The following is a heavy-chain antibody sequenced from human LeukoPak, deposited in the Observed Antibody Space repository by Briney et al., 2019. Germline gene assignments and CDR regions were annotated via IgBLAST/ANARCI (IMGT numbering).Heavy chain of an antibody. Sequence: LRLSCAASGFTFNGYAMNWVRQHPGKGLEWIGYIYYSGSTYYNPSLKSRVTVSMDTSKNQFSLKLNSVSAADTAVYYCAREYRGYCSGSSCYGWFDPWGQGTLVTVSS. D-gene: IGHD2-15*01. V-gene: IGHV4-31*02. J-gene: IGHJ5*02. CDR3: AREYRGYCSGSSCYGWFDP. CDR2: IYYSGST. CDR1: GFTFNGYA.